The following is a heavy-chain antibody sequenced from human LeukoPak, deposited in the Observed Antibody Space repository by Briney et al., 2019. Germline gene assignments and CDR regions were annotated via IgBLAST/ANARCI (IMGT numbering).Heavy chain of an antibody. Sequence: SVKVSCKASGGTFSSYAISWVRQAPGQGLEWMGGIIPIFSTANYAQKFQGRVTITADESTSTAYMELSSLRSEDTAVYYCARDIAAAGLHGPVPTKNWFDPWGQGTLVTVSS. CDR2: IIPIFSTA. V-gene: IGHV1-69*13. CDR1: GGTFSSYA. D-gene: IGHD6-13*01. J-gene: IGHJ5*02. CDR3: ARDIAAAGLHGPVPTKNWFDP.